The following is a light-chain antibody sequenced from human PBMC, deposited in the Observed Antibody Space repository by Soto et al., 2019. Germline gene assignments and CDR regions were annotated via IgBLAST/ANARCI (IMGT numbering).Light chain of an antibody. CDR2: DVS. Sequence: QSALTQPPSVSGSPGQSVTISCTGTSSDLGTYNHVAWYQQPPGTAPKLMIYDVSNRPSGVPDRFSGSKSGNTASLTISGLQAEDEAEYYCRSYTGSSPLVVFGGGTQLPVL. CDR1: SSDLGTYNH. CDR3: RSYTGSSPLVV. J-gene: IGLJ2*01. V-gene: IGLV2-18*02.